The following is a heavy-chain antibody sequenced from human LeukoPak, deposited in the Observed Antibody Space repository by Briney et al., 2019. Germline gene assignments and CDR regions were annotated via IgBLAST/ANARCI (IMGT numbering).Heavy chain of an antibody. V-gene: IGHV4-39*07. CDR3: ARAEGKTLTFGGVIVHRYCFDY. Sequence: PSETLSLTCTVSGGSISSSNYYWGWIRQPPGKGLEWIGSIYYGGNTYYNPSLKSRVTISVDTSKNQFSLKLSSVTAADTAVYYCARAEGKTLTFGGVIVHRYCFDYWGQGTLVTVSS. J-gene: IGHJ4*02. D-gene: IGHD3-16*02. CDR1: GGSISSSNYY. CDR2: IYYGGNT.